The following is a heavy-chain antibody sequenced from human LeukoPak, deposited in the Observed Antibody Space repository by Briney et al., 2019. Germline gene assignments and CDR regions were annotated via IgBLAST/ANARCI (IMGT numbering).Heavy chain of an antibody. Sequence: SETLSLTCAVYGGSFSGYYWSWIRQPPGKGLEWIGEINHSGSTNYNPSLKSRVTISVDTSKNQFSLKLSSVTAADTAVYYCARITLRYFDWLSPHGMDVWGKGTTVTVSS. J-gene: IGHJ6*04. V-gene: IGHV4-34*01. CDR2: INHSGST. CDR1: GGSFSGYY. D-gene: IGHD3-9*01. CDR3: ARITLRYFDWLSPHGMDV.